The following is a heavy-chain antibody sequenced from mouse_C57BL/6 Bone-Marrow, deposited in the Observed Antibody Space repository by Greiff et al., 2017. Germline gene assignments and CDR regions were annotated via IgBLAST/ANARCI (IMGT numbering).Heavy chain of an antibody. CDR2: IDPSDSYN. J-gene: IGHJ2*01. Sequence: QVQLQQPGAELVKPGASVKLSCKASGYTFTIYWMQWVKQRPGQGLEWIGEIDPSDSYNNYNQKFKGQATLTVDTSSSTAYMQLSSLTSEDSAVYYGAREFNYFDYWGQGTTLTVSS. CDR1: GYTFTIYW. CDR3: AREFNYFDY. V-gene: IGHV1-50*01.